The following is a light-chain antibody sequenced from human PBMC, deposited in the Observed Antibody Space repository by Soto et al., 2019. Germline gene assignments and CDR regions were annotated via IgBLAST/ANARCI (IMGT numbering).Light chain of an antibody. CDR1: SSDVGGYNF. J-gene: IGLJ2*01. V-gene: IGLV2-8*01. CDR2: DVT. CDR3: ASYAGSNIPVL. Sequence: QSDLTQPPSASGSPGQSVTISCTGTSSDVGGYNFVSWYQQHPGKAPKLMIYDVTERPSGVPDRFSGSKSGNTASLTVSGHQGEDEAEYYCASYAGSNIPVLFGGGTKLTVL.